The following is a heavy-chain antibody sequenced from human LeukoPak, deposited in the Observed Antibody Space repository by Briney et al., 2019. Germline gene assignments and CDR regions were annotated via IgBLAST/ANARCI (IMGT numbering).Heavy chain of an antibody. CDR2: INAGNGNT. CDR3: ARAPRYCSSTSSSPPGNY. J-gene: IGHJ4*02. D-gene: IGHD2-2*01. V-gene: IGHV1-3*01. CDR1: GYTFTSYA. Sequence: ASVKVSCKASGYTFTSYAMHWVRQAPGQRLEWMGWINAGNGNTKYSQKFQGRVTITRDTSASTAYMELSSLRSEDTAVYYCARAPRYCSSTSSSPPGNYWGQGTLVTVSS.